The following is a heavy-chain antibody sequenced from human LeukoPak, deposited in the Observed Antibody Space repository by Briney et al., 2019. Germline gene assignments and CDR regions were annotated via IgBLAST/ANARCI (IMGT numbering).Heavy chain of an antibody. CDR3: AKTPHGHSSGWNYFDY. Sequence: GGSLRLSCAASGFTFSSYAINWVRQAPGTGLEWVSAISGSGDSTFYADSVKGRFTISRDNSKNTLYLQMNSLRAEDTAVYYCAKTPHGHSSGWNYFDYWGQGTLVTVSS. J-gene: IGHJ4*02. CDR2: ISGSGDST. CDR1: GFTFSSYA. V-gene: IGHV3-23*01. D-gene: IGHD6-19*01.